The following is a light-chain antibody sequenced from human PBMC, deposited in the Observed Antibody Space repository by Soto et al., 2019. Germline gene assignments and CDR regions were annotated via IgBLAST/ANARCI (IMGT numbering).Light chain of an antibody. CDR2: WAS. CDR3: QQYYSIPYT. V-gene: IGKV4-1*01. CDR1: QSVLYSSNSNNY. Sequence: DIVMTQSPDSLAVSLGERATINCKSSQSVLYSSNSNNYLAWYQQKPGQPPKLLIYWASTRESGVTDRFSGSGSGTDFTLTISSLQAEDVAVYYCQQYYSIPYTFGQGTKLEIK. J-gene: IGKJ2*01.